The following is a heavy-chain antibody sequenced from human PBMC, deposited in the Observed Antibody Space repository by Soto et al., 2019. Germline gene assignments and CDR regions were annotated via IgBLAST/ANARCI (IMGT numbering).Heavy chain of an antibody. CDR3: ARGGALYDFWSGHGFDY. Sequence: GGSLRLSCAASGFTFSSYGMHWVRQAPGKGLEWVAVISYDGSNKYYADSVKGRFTIPRGNSKNTLYLQMNSLRAEDTAVYYCARGGALYDFWSGHGFDYWGQGTLVTVSS. V-gene: IGHV3-30*03. D-gene: IGHD3-3*01. CDR2: ISYDGSNK. J-gene: IGHJ4*02. CDR1: GFTFSSYG.